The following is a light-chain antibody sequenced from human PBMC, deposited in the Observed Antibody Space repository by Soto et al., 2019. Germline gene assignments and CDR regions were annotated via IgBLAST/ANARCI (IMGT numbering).Light chain of an antibody. J-gene: IGKJ3*01. V-gene: IGKV1-12*01. CDR3: QQAFSFPFT. CDR1: QDIRDW. Sequence: DIQMTQSPSSVSAYVGDRVTITCRASQDIRDWIAWYQQKPGKAPKLLISAASSLQSGVPSRFSGSGSGTDVSLTISSRQSEDFATYYCQQAFSFPFTFGPGTKVDIK. CDR2: AAS.